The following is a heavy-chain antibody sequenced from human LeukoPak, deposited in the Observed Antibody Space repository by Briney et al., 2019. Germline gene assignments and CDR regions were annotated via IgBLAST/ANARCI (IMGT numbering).Heavy chain of an antibody. Sequence: PGGSLRLSCAASGFTFSSYWTSWVRQAPRKGLERVANIKQDGSEKYYVDSVKGRFTISRDNAKNSLYLQMNSLRAEDTAVYYCARDDCSSISCYHNWFDPWGQGTLVTVSS. D-gene: IGHD2-2*01. CDR1: GFTFSSYW. J-gene: IGHJ5*02. CDR3: ARDDCSSISCYHNWFDP. CDR2: IKQDGSEK. V-gene: IGHV3-7*01.